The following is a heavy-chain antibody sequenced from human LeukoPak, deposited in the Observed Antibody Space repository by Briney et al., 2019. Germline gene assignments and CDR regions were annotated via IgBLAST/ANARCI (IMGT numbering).Heavy chain of an antibody. D-gene: IGHD5-18*01. CDR3: ATYSYGDRKLYYFDY. Sequence: PSETLSLTCAVYGGSFSGYYWSWIRRPPGKGLEWIGEINHSGSTNYNPSLKSRVTISVDTSKNQFSLKLSSVTAADTAVYHCATYSYGDRKLYYFDYWGQGTLVTVSS. CDR2: INHSGST. CDR1: GGSFSGYY. J-gene: IGHJ4*02. V-gene: IGHV4-34*01.